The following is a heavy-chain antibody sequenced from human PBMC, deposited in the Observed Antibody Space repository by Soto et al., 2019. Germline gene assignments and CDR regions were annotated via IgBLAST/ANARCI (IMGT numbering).Heavy chain of an antibody. V-gene: IGHV3-30*18. J-gene: IGHJ4*02. D-gene: IGHD4-17*01. Sequence: GGSLRLSCAASGFTFSSYGMHWVRQAPGKGLEWVAFISYDGNNKYYADSVKGRFTISRDSSKNTLYLQMNSLRAEDTAVYFCAKDYDFGDYAADYWSQGTLVTVSS. CDR2: ISYDGNNK. CDR1: GFTFSSYG. CDR3: AKDYDFGDYAADY.